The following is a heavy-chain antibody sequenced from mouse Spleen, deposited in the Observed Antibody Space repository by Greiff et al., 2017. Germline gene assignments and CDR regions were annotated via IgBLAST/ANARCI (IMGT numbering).Heavy chain of an antibody. CDR1: GYTFTSYW. CDR2: IDPSDSYT. CDR3: TREYYGPWFAY. Sequence: VQLQESGAELVKPGASVKMSCKASGYTFTSYWMHWVKQRPGQGLEWIGVIDPSDSYTSYNQKFKGKATLTVDTSSSTAYMQLSSLTSEDSAVYYCTREYYGPWFAYWGQGTLVTVSA. D-gene: IGHD1-1*01. V-gene: IGHV1S127*01. J-gene: IGHJ3*01.